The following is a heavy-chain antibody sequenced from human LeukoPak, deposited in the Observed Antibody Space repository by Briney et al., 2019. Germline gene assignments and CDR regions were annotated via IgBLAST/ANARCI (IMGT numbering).Heavy chain of an antibody. Sequence: EGSLRLSCAASGFTFGRHWMSWVRQAPGKGLEWVANIKHDESEKYYVDSVKGRFTISRDNAKNSLYLQMNSLRAEDTAVYYCARDRYCSGIWGQGTLVTVSS. CDR2: IKHDESEK. J-gene: IGHJ4*02. V-gene: IGHV3-7*01. D-gene: IGHD2-15*01. CDR3: ARDRYCSGI. CDR1: GFTFGRHW.